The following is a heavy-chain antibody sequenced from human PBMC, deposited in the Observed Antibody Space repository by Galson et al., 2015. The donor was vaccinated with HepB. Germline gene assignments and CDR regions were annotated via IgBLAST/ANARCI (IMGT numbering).Heavy chain of an antibody. CDR2: IDWDDDK. CDR3: AHRRDSSGGTLFFDY. D-gene: IGHD6-19*01. V-gene: IGHV2-70*12. CDR1: GFSLSTSGMC. J-gene: IGHJ4*02. Sequence: PALVKPTQTLTLTCTFSGFSLSTSGMCVSWIRQPPGKALEWLARIDWDDDKYYSTSLKTRLTISEDTSKNQVVLTMINMDPVDTATYYCAHRRDSSGGTLFFDYWGQGTLVTVSS.